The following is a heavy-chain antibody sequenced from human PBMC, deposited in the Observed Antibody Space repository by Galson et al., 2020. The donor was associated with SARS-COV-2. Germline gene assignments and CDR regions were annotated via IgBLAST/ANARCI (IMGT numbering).Heavy chain of an antibody. CDR3: ARNVLLWFGEELLSDAFDI. CDR1: GGSISSYY. Sequence: SETLSLTCTVSGGSISSYYWSWIRQPPGKGLEWIGYIYYSGSTNYNPSLKSRVTISVDTSKNQFSLKLSSVTAADTAVYYCARNVLLWFGEELLSDAFDIWGQGTMVTVSS. D-gene: IGHD3-10*01. CDR2: IYYSGST. J-gene: IGHJ3*02. V-gene: IGHV4-59*13.